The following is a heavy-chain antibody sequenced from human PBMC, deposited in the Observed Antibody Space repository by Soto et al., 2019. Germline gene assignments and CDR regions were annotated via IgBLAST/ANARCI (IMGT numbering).Heavy chain of an antibody. Sequence: EVQLLESGGGLVQPGVSLRLSCAATGSTFSSYAMSWVRQAPGKGLEWVSAIRGSGGSTYYADSVKGRFTISRDNSKNSLYLQMNSLRAEDTAVYYCASPPPGYSSSWYGIGYWGQGTLVTVSS. CDR3: ASPPPGYSSSWYGIGY. CDR1: GSTFSSYA. V-gene: IGHV3-23*01. CDR2: IRGSGGST. D-gene: IGHD6-13*01. J-gene: IGHJ4*02.